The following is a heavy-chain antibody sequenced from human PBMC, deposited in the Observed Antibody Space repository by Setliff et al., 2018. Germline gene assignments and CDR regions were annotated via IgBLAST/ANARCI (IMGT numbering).Heavy chain of an antibody. CDR1: GGSFSTYY. J-gene: IGHJ5*02. D-gene: IGHD3-10*01. V-gene: IGHV4-34*01. CDR3: ARAPHVSGNFGWFDP. Sequence: SETLSLTCAVYGGSFSTYYWNWIRQPPGKGLEWIGEINHSGSTNYNPSLKSRVTISVDTSKNQFSLTLRSVTAADTAVYYCARAPHVSGNFGWFDPWGQGTLVTVSS. CDR2: INHSGST.